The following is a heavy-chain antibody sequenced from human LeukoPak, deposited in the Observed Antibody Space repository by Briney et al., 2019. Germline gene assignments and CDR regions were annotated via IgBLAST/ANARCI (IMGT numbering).Heavy chain of an antibody. CDR2: INPNSGGT. CDR3: ATRIAAAGTLDY. D-gene: IGHD6-13*01. CDR1: GYTFTGYY. J-gene: IGHJ4*02. V-gene: IGHV1-2*02. Sequence: ASVKVSCKASGYTFTGYYMHFVRQAPGQGLEGMGWINPNSGGTNYAQKFQGRVTMTRDTSISTAYMELSRLRSDDTAVYYCATRIAAAGTLDYWGQGTLVTVSS.